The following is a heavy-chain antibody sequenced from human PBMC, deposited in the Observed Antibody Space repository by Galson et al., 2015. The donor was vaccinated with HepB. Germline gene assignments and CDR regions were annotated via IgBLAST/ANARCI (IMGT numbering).Heavy chain of an antibody. CDR1: GFTFSSYA. CDR3: AKDRSPYYGSGSYYPDAFDI. CDR2: ISGSGGST. J-gene: IGHJ3*02. V-gene: IGHV3-23*01. Sequence: SLRLSCAASGFTFSSYAMSWARQAPGKGLEWVSAISGSGGSTYYADSVKGRFTISRDNSKNTLYLQMNSLRAEDTAVYYCAKDRSPYYGSGSYYPDAFDIWGQGTMVTVSS. D-gene: IGHD3-10*01.